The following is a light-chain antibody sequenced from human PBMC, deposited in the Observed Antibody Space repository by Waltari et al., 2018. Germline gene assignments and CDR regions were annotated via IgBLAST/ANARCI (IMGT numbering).Light chain of an antibody. CDR3: ATWDDSLNGPV. CDR1: RANIGANN. V-gene: IGLV1-44*01. J-gene: IGLJ2*01. CDR2: TND. Sequence: QSVLIQPPSASATPGQSVYISCSVRRANIGANNVSWYHQVPGAAPKLLIYTNDPRPSGVSDRFSAFKSGTSASLAISGLQSEDEGDYYCATWDDSLNGPVFGGGTKLTVL.